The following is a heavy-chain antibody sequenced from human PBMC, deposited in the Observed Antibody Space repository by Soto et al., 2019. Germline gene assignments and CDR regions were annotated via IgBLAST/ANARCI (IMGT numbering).Heavy chain of an antibody. D-gene: IGHD3-10*01. Sequence: EVQLVESEGGLVQPGRSLRLSCAASGFTFDDYAMHWVRQAPGKGLEWVSGIHWNSGTTGYADSVRGRFTISRDNAKNSLYLKMNGLRGEDTALYHCVKTTGRTGWDHCDPWGQGTLVTVSS. CDR3: VKTTGRTGWDHCDP. J-gene: IGHJ5*02. V-gene: IGHV3-9*01. CDR2: IHWNSGTT. CDR1: GFTFDDYA.